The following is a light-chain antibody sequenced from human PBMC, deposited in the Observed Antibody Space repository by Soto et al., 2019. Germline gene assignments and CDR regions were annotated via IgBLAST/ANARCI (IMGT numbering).Light chain of an antibody. Sequence: QTVVTQEPSFSVSPGGTVTLTCGLNSGSVSTNYYPTWYQQTPGQAPRTLIYNTNTRSSRVPDRFSGSIVGNKAALTISGAQADDECDYYCVLYMGAGSVVFGGGTKVTVL. J-gene: IGLJ2*01. CDR1: SGSVSTNYY. CDR3: VLYMGAGSVV. V-gene: IGLV8-61*01. CDR2: NTN.